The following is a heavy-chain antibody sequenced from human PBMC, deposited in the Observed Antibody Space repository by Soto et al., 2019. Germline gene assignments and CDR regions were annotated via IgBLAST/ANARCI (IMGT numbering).Heavy chain of an antibody. J-gene: IGHJ4*02. V-gene: IGHV3-23*01. D-gene: IGHD2-2*01. CDR1: GFTFSSYA. CDR2: ISGSGGTT. Sequence: EVQLLESGGGLVQPGGSLRLSCAASGFTFSSYAMTWVRQAPGKGLEWVSTISGSGGTTHYADSVKGRITISRDRSKKTLYLQMSSLRAEDTAVYYCAKSGPGYCTSASCPLDYWGQGTLVTVSA. CDR3: AKSGPGYCTSASCPLDY.